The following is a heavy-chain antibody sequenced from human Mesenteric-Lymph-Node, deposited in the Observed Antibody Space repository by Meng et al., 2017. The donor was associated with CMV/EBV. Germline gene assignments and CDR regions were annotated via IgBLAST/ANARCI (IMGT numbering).Heavy chain of an antibody. CDR2: IKPNSGNT. CDR3: ARSKGGSGSYYTHDMDV. D-gene: IGHD3-10*01. Sequence: ASVKVSCKASGYFFSDHFMHWVRQSPGQGLEWMGWIKPNSGNTNYAQNFQGRVTITTDESTSTAYMELSSLRSEDTAVYYCARSKGGSGSYYTHDMDVWGQGTTVTVSS. CDR1: GYFFSDHF. V-gene: IGHV1-2*02. J-gene: IGHJ6*02.